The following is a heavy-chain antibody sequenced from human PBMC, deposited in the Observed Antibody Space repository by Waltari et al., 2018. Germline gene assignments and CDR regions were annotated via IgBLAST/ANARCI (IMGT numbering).Heavy chain of an antibody. CDR1: GGTFSSYT. V-gene: IGHV1-69*02. Sequence: QVQLVQSGAEVKKPGSSVKVSCKASGGTFSSYTISWVQQAPGQGLEWRGRIIPVLGIANYAQKFQGRVTITADKSTSTAYMELSSLGSEDTAVYYCATSYYYDSSGIWHWGQGTLVTVSS. CDR2: IIPVLGIA. CDR3: ATSYYYDSSGIWH. D-gene: IGHD3-22*01. J-gene: IGHJ4*02.